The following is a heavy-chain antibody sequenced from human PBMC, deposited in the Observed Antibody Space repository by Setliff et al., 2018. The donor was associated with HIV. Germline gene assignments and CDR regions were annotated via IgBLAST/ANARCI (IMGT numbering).Heavy chain of an antibody. Sequence: SCKASGYTFTSYAIHWVRQAPGKGLEWVAFIRLDGSDKFYADSVKGRFTISRDNSKNTLFLQMNSLRSEDTAVYYCAKEDQRVTSVDYWGQGTPVTVSS. CDR3: AKEDQRVTSVDY. CDR1: GYTFTSYA. D-gene: IGHD2-2*01. J-gene: IGHJ4*02. CDR2: IRLDGSDK. V-gene: IGHV3-30*02.